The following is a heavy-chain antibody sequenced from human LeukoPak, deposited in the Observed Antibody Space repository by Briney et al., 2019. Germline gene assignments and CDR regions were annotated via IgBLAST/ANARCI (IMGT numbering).Heavy chain of an antibody. D-gene: IGHD2-15*01. Sequence: GGSLRLSCAASGFTFSSYAMSWVRQAPGKGVEWVSAISGSGGSTYYADSVKGRFTISRDNSKNTLYLQMNSLRAEDTAVYYCAKGGSCSGGSCYLWGQGTLVTVSS. CDR1: GFTFSSYA. J-gene: IGHJ4*02. CDR3: AKGGSCSGGSCYL. V-gene: IGHV3-23*01. CDR2: ISGSGGST.